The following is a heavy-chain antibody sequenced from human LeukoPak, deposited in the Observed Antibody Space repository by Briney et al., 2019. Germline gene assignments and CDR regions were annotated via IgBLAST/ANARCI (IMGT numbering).Heavy chain of an antibody. CDR2: ISYDGSTK. V-gene: IGHV3-30*03. J-gene: IGHJ4*02. CDR3: ATPPTAYTSGSLGY. Sequence: GRSLRLSCEASGFTFSNFGMHWVRQAPGKGLEWVAIISYDGSTKYYADSVKGRFPISRDNSKNTLYLQMNSLRVEDTAVYYCATPPTAYTSGSLGYWGQGTLVTVSS. CDR1: GFTFSNFG. D-gene: IGHD3-22*01.